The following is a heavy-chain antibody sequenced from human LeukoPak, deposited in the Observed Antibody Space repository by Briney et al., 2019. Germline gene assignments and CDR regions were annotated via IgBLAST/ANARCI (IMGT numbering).Heavy chain of an antibody. V-gene: IGHV1-69*06. CDR1: GGTFSSYA. D-gene: IGHD2-21*02. CDR2: IIPIFGTA. Sequence: SVKVSCKASGGTFSSYAISWVRQAPGQGLEWMGGIIPIFGTANYAQKFQGRVTITADKSTSTAYMELSSLRSEDTAVYYCSYCGGDCYTPDYWGQGTLVTVSS. J-gene: IGHJ4*02. CDR3: SYCGGDCYTPDY.